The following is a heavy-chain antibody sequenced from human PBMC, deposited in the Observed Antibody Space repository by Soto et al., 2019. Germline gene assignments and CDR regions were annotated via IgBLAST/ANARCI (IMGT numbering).Heavy chain of an antibody. D-gene: IGHD6-19*01. CDR3: AKDHEIYSSGWYSFFDY. CDR2: ISGSGGST. V-gene: IGHV3-23*01. Sequence: GGSLRLSCAASGFTFSSYAMSWVRQAPGKGLEWVSAISGSGGSTYYADSVKGRFTISRDNSKNTLYLQMNSLRAEDTAVYYCAKDHEIYSSGWYSFFDYWGQGTLVTVSS. CDR1: GFTFSSYA. J-gene: IGHJ4*02.